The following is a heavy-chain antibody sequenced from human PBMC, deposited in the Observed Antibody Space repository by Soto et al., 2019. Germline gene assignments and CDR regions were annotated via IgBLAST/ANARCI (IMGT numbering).Heavy chain of an antibody. J-gene: IGHJ6*02. CDR3: AREEFYDILTGYPLYYYGMDV. CDR1: GGSISSGGYY. D-gene: IGHD3-9*01. V-gene: IGHV4-31*03. CDR2: IYYSGST. Sequence: SETLSLTCTVSGGSISSGGYYWSWIRQHPGKGLEWIGYIYYSGSTYYNPSLKSRVTISVDTSKNQFSLKLSSVTAADTAVYYCAREEFYDILTGYPLYYYGMDVWGQGTTVTVSS.